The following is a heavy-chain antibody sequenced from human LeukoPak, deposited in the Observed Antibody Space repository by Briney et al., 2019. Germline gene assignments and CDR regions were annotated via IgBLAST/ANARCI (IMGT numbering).Heavy chain of an antibody. V-gene: IGHV1-8*01. CDR3: GRGPYDSSGYRFAS. CDR2: MNPNSGNT. J-gene: IGHJ5*01. CDR1: GYTFTSYD. D-gene: IGHD3-22*01. Sequence: ASVKVSCKASGYTFTSYDINWVRQATGQGLEWMGWMNPNSGNTGYAQKLQGRVTLTRNNSINTAFMELSSLRSEDPAVYYCGRGPYDSSGYRFASWGQGTLVTVSS.